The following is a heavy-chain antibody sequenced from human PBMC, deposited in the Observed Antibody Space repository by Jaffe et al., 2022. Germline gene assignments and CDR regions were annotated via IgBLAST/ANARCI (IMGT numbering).Heavy chain of an antibody. CDR3: ARDRSPMREDAFDI. Sequence: EVQLVESGGGLVQPGGSLRLSCAASGFTVSSNYMSWVRQAPGKGLEWVSVIYSGGSTYYADSVKGRFTISRDNSKNTLYLQMNSLRAEDTAVYYCARDRSPMREDAFDIWGQGTMVTVSS. CDR2: IYSGGST. J-gene: IGHJ3*02. D-gene: IGHD3-16*02. V-gene: IGHV3-66*02. CDR1: GFTVSSNY.